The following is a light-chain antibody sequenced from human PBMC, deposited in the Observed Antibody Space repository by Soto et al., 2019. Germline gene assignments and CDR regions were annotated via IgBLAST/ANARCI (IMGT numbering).Light chain of an antibody. V-gene: IGKV1D-16*01. CDR1: QGISRW. CDR2: ATS. Sequence: DSQLTQSPSSVSAFVGDRVTITCRASQGISRWLAWYQQKPGKAPKLLIYATSSLQSGVPSRFSGSGFGTDFTLTISSLQPDDFATYYCQQYHRYSTFGGGTKVDIK. CDR3: QQYHRYST. J-gene: IGKJ4*01.